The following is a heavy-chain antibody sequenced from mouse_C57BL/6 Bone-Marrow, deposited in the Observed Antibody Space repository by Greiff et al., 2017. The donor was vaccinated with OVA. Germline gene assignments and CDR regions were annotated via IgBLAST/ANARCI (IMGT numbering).Heavy chain of an antibody. Sequence: VKLMESGPGLVQPSQSLSITCTVSGFSLTSYGVHWVRQSPGKGLEWLGVIWSGGSTDYNAAFISRLSISKDNSKSQVFFKMNSLQADDTAIYYCARNLGVTTLYYYAMDYWGQGTSVTVSS. V-gene: IGHV2-2*01. CDR2: IWSGGST. CDR1: GFSLTSYG. J-gene: IGHJ4*01. D-gene: IGHD2-2*01. CDR3: ARNLGVTTLYYYAMDY.